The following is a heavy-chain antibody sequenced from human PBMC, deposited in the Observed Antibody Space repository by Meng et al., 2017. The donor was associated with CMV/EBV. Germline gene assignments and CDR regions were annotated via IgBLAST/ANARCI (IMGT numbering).Heavy chain of an antibody. V-gene: IGHV1-2*02. CDR2: INPNSGGT. CDR3: ARDPIGGALNGNYVINYYGMDV. Sequence: ASVKVSCKASGYTFTGYYLHWVRQAPGQGLEWMGWINPNSGGTNYAQKFQGRVTMTRDTSISTAYMELSRLRSDDTAVYYCARDPIGGALNGNYVINYYGMDVWGQGTTVTVSS. CDR1: GYTFTGYY. D-gene: IGHD1-7*01. J-gene: IGHJ6*02.